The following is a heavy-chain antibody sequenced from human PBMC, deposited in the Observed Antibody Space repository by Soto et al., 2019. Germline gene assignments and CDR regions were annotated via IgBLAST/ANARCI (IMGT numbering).Heavy chain of an antibody. CDR3: AREDGTMVRGVIGYWFDP. CDR1: GFTFSSYW. V-gene: IGHV3-7*03. Sequence: EVQLVESGGGLVQPGGSLRLSCAASGFTFSSYWMSWVRQAPGKGLEWVANIKQDGSEKYYVDSVKGRFTISRDNAKNSLYLQMNSLRAEDTAVYYCAREDGTMVRGVIGYWFDPWGQGTLVTVSS. D-gene: IGHD3-10*01. CDR2: IKQDGSEK. J-gene: IGHJ5*02.